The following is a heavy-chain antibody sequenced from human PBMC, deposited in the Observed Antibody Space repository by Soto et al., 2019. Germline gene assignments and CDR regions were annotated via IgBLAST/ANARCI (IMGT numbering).Heavy chain of an antibody. J-gene: IGHJ4*02. Sequence: QVQLVQSGAEVKKPGSSVKVSCKASGGTFSSYTISWVRQAPGQGLEWMGRIIPILGIANYAQKFQGRVTITADKSTNQAYMELSSLRSEDTAVYYCARSHMTTVVRGRVNFDYWGQGTLVTVSS. D-gene: IGHD4-17*01. CDR3: ARSHMTTVVRGRVNFDY. CDR1: GGTFSSYT. CDR2: IIPILGIA. V-gene: IGHV1-69*02.